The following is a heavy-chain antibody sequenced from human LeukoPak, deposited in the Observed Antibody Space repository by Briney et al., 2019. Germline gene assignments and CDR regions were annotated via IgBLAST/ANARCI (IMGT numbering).Heavy chain of an antibody. CDR1: GFTFSSYS. J-gene: IGHJ4*02. CDR2: IYSDGSS. CDR3: ARGGYSYAHDY. V-gene: IGHV3-66*01. D-gene: IGHD5-18*01. Sequence: SGESLRLSCAASGFTFSSYSMSWVRQAPGKGLEWVSVIYSDGSSYYADSVKGRFTISRDNSKNTLYLQMNSLRAEDTAVYYCARGGYSYAHDYWGQGTLVTVSS.